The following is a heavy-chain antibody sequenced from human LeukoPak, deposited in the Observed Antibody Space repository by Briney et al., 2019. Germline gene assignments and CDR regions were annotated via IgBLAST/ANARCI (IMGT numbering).Heavy chain of an antibody. J-gene: IGHJ6*02. CDR2: VYYSGTT. V-gene: IGHV4-61*08. CDR3: AREYSSSSRGDYYYYGMAV. Sequence: SETLSLTCAVSSGSISSGGYSWSWIRQSPGNGLEWIGYVYYSGTTNYNPSLKSRVTISLDTSKDQFSLRLNSVTAADTAVYYCAREYSSSSRGDYYYYGMAVWGPGTTVTVSS. D-gene: IGHD6-6*01. CDR1: SGSISSGGYS.